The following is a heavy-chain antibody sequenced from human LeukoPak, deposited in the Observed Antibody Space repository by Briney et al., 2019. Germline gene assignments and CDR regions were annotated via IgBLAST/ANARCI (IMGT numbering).Heavy chain of an antibody. J-gene: IGHJ4*02. CDR3: SRAPPDAYSSSWPYYFDY. CDR1: GFTFSSYA. Sequence: PGGSLRLSCAASGFTFSSYAMHWVRQAPGKGLEWVAVISYDGSNKYYADSVKGRFTISRDNSKNTLYLQMNSLTAEDTAVYYCSRAPPDAYSSSWPYYFDYWGQGTLVTVSS. CDR2: ISYDGSNK. D-gene: IGHD6-13*01. V-gene: IGHV3-30*04.